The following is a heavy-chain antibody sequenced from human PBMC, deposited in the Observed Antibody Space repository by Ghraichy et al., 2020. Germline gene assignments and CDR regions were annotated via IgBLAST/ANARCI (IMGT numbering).Heavy chain of an antibody. CDR2: MYHSGSA. V-gene: IGHV4-4*02. CDR3: ASSGKETYYYGSGSRGWFDP. J-gene: IGHJ5*02. CDR1: GGSISSGNW. D-gene: IGHD3-10*01. Sequence: SQTLSLTCAVSGGSISSGNWWSWVRQPPGKGLEWIGEMYHSGSANYNPSLKSRVTISVDKSKNQFSLKLGSVTAADTAVYYCASSGKETYYYGSGSRGWFDPWGQGTLVTVSS.